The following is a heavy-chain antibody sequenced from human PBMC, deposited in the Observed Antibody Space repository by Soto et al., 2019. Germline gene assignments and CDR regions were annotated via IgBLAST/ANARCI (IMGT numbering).Heavy chain of an antibody. CDR3: ARAAAGTGYFNDY. CDR1: GYTFTSYD. D-gene: IGHD6-13*01. V-gene: IGHV1-8*01. J-gene: IGHJ4*02. CDR2: MNPNSGNT. Sequence: QVQLVQSGAEVKKPGASVKVSCKASGYTFTSYDINWVRQATGQGLEWMGWMNPNSGNTGYAQKFQGRVTMTRNTPTSNAYMGLRSRRAEDTAVSYWARAAAGTGYFNDYWGQGTLVTVSS.